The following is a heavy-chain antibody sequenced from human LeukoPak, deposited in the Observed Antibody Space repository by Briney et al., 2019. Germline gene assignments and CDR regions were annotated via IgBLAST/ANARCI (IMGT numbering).Heavy chain of an antibody. Sequence: SQTLSLTCAVSGDSISSGGYAWGWLRQPPGKGLEGIVYIYHSGSTYYNPSLKSRFTISVDRSKNQLSLKLSSVTAADTAVYYCARGEHRGYIDDGMDVWGQGTTVTVSS. CDR2: IYHSGST. J-gene: IGHJ6*02. V-gene: IGHV4-30-2*01. D-gene: IGHD5-12*01. CDR1: GDSISSGGYA. CDR3: ARGEHRGYIDDGMDV.